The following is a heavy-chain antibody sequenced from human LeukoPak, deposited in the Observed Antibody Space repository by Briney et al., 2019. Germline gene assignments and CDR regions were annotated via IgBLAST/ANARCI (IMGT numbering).Heavy chain of an antibody. J-gene: IGHJ4*02. CDR3: ARERYSSGWYSDY. Sequence: GGSLRLSCAASGFTFSSYEMNWVRQAPGKGLEWVSVIYSGGSTYYADSVKGRFTISRDNSKNTLYLQMNSLRAEDTAVYYCARERYSSGWYSDYWGQGTLVTVSS. D-gene: IGHD6-19*01. V-gene: IGHV3-66*02. CDR2: IYSGGST. CDR1: GFTFSSYE.